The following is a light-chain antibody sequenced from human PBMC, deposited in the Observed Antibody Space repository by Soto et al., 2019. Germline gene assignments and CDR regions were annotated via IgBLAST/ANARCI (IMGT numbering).Light chain of an antibody. CDR3: HLYNRSPSN. CDR2: GAS. CDR1: QSVHNNY. Sequence: EIVLTQSPGTLSLSPGERVTLSCRASQSVHNNYLAWYQQKPGQAPRLLIYGASTRATGISDRFSGSGSGTDFTLTISRMEPEDVGVFYCHLYNRSPSNFGQGTKLEIK. J-gene: IGKJ2*01. V-gene: IGKV3-20*01.